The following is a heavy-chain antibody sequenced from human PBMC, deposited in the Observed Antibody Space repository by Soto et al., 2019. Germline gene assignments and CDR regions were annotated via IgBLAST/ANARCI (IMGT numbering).Heavy chain of an antibody. V-gene: IGHV3-30-3*01. Sequence: GGSLRLSCVASGFTFDTYGIHWVRQAPGKGLQWVALISYEGSNTYYADSVRGRFTISRDNSRNTLYLQMNTLRPEDTGLYYCTRVTPGNNLYYFSGLDFWGQGTSVTVSS. CDR3: TRVTPGNNLYYFSGLDF. D-gene: IGHD1-1*01. J-gene: IGHJ6*02. CDR2: ISYEGSNT. CDR1: GFTFDTYG.